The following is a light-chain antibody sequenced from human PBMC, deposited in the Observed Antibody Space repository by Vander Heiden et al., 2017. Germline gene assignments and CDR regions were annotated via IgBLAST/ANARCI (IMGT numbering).Light chain of an antibody. J-gene: IGKJ1*01. CDR3: QQYNSYSWT. V-gene: IGKV1-5*03. CDR2: KAS. Sequence: DIQMTKSPSTRSASVGDRVTITCRASQSISSWLAWYQQKPGKAPKLLIYKASSLESGVPSRFSGSGSGTEFTLTISSLQPDDFATYYCQQYNSYSWTFGQGTKVEIK. CDR1: QSISSW.